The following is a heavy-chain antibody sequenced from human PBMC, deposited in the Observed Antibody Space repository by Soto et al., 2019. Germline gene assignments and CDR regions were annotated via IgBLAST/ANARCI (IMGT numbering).Heavy chain of an antibody. D-gene: IGHD3-10*02. V-gene: IGHV4-4*07. CDR1: GVSISTFY. J-gene: IGHJ4*02. CDR2: IYSTGTI. Sequence: SETLSLTCSVSGVSISTFYWSWIRHPAGKGLEWIGRIYSTGTINYNPSLKGRATMSVDTSKNQFSLRLSSVTAADTAVYYCARDVAVSGVGGFDYWGQGTLVTVSS. CDR3: ARDVAVSGVGGFDY.